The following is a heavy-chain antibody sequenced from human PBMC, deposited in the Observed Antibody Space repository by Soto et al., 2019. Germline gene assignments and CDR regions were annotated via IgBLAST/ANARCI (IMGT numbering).Heavy chain of an antibody. CDR1: GFIFENDA. CDR3: AKDLTNGWAFDY. V-gene: IGHV3-33*05. Sequence: GGSLRLSCAASGFIFENDAMHWVRQAPGRGLEWVSFISDDGTRKYFADSVKGRFTISRDVFKRTLYLQMNSLRADDTAVYYCAKDLTNGWAFDYWGQGTLVTVSS. D-gene: IGHD6-19*01. CDR2: ISDDGTRK. J-gene: IGHJ4*02.